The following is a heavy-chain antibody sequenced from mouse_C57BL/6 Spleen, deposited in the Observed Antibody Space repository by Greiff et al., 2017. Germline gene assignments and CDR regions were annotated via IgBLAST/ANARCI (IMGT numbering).Heavy chain of an antibody. Sequence: VQLQQSGPELVKPGASVKMSCKASGYTFTDYNMHWVKQSHGKSLEWIGYINPNNGGTSYNQKFKGKATLTVNKSSSTAYMELRSLTSEDTAVYYCASSPYYGNYYAMDYWGQGTSVTVSS. J-gene: IGHJ4*01. CDR1: GYTFTDYN. V-gene: IGHV1-22*01. CDR2: INPNNGGT. D-gene: IGHD2-10*01. CDR3: ASSPYYGNYYAMDY.